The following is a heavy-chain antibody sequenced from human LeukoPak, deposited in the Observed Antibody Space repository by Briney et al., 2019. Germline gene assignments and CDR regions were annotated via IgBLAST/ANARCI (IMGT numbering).Heavy chain of an antibody. Sequence: GGSLRLSCAASGFTFTTYWMTWVRQAPGKGLELVANIKHDGSEKYYVYSVKGRFTISRENAKNSLYLQMNSLKVGDTAVYYCARAPLGFGELSDYYGMDVWGQGTTVTVSS. J-gene: IGHJ6*02. CDR2: IKHDGSEK. CDR1: GFTFTTYW. V-gene: IGHV3-7*04. CDR3: ARAPLGFGELSDYYGMDV. D-gene: IGHD3-10*01.